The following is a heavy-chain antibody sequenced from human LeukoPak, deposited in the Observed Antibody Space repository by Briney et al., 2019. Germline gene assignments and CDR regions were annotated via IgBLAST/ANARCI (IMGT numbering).Heavy chain of an antibody. D-gene: IGHD6-13*01. CDR3: ARSVPHFTWPIAASGFDY. V-gene: IGHV3-53*01. Sequence: GGSLRLSCAASGFNVSSNYISWIRQAPGKGLEWVALIYSGGTTNYGDSVKGRFTISRDNSKNTVFFQMNNLRVEDTAVYYCARSVPHFTWPIAASGFDYWGQGTLVTVSS. CDR1: GFNVSSNY. CDR2: IYSGGTT. J-gene: IGHJ4*02.